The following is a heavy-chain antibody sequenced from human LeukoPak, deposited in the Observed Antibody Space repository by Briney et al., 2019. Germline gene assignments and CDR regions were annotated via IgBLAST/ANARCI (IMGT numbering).Heavy chain of an antibody. CDR2: ISSSSSYM. V-gene: IGHV3-21*01. CDR3: ARAEFRDYDILTGYPAPFDP. J-gene: IGHJ5*02. CDR1: GFTFSSYS. Sequence: MAGGSLRLSCAASGFTFSSYSMNWVRRAPGKGLEWVSSISSSSSYMYYADSVKGRFTISRDNAKNSLYLQMNSLRAEDTAVYYCARAEFRDYDILTGYPAPFDPWGQGTLVTVSS. D-gene: IGHD3-9*01.